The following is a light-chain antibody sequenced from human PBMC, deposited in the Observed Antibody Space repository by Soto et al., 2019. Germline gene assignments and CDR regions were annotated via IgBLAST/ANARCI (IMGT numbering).Light chain of an antibody. CDR3: SSFAGSNNLV. CDR1: RGDVGGYDF. CDR2: EVS. V-gene: IGLV2-8*01. J-gene: IGLJ2*01. Sequence: QSALTQPPSASGSPGQSVTIPCSGTRGDVGGYDFVSWYQQHPGEAPKVMIYEVSKRPSGVPDRFSGSKSGNTASLTVSGLQADDEADYYCSSFAGSNNLVFGGGTKLTVL.